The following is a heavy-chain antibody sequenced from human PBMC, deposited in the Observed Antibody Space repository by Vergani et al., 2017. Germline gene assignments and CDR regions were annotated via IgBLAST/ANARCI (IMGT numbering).Heavy chain of an antibody. V-gene: IGHV4-59*01. D-gene: IGHD1-14*01. CDR3: ARSIVSRNPPDYFDN. Sequence: QVQLQESGPGLVRPSETLSLTCTVPGGSLSGYYWNWIRQTPGEGLEWIGNVEDSGYFNYNPSLKTRVSMSSDTSNNQFSLMLSSVTVADTAVYYCARSIVSRNPPDYFDNWGQGTLVTVSS. J-gene: IGHJ4*02. CDR2: VEDSGYF. CDR1: GGSLSGYY.